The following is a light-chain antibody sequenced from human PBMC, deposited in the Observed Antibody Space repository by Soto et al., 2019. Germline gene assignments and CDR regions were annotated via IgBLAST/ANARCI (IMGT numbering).Light chain of an antibody. Sequence: DIQMTQSPCTLSASVGDRVTITCRASQSISSWLAWYQQKPGKAPNLLIYKASSLESGVPSRFSGSGSGTEFTLTISSLQPDDFATYYCQQYNSDSSFGQGTKLEIK. V-gene: IGKV1-5*03. CDR2: KAS. J-gene: IGKJ2*01. CDR1: QSISSW. CDR3: QQYNSDSS.